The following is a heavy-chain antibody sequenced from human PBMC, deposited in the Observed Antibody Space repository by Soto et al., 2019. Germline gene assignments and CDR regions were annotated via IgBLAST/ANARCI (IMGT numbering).Heavy chain of an antibody. CDR2: IYYSGSA. CDR1: GGSISYEYYH. V-gene: IGHV4-61*01. Sequence: TSETLSLTCTVSGGSISYEYYHRTWIRQSPGKGLEWIGNIYYSGSATYNPSFKSRVTMSVDTSKNQFSLKLSSVTAADTAVYYCAASGGYWGQGTLVTVSS. CDR3: AASGGY. J-gene: IGHJ4*02. D-gene: IGHD3-16*01.